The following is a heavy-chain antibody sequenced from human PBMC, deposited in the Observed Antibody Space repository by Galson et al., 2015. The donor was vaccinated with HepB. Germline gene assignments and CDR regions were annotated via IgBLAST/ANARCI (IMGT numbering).Heavy chain of an antibody. Sequence: SVKVSCKASGYTFTSYAMHWVRQAPGQRLEWMGWINTNTGNPTYAQGFTGRFVFSLGTSVITAYLQISSLEAEDTAVYYCARDVSGLFDYWGQGTLVTVSS. J-gene: IGHJ4*02. CDR3: ARDVSGLFDY. CDR1: GYTFTSYA. CDR2: INTNTGNP. V-gene: IGHV7-4-1*02. D-gene: IGHD3-3*01.